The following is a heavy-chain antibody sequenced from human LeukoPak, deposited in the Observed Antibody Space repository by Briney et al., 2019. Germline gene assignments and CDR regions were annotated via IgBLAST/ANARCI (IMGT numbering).Heavy chain of an antibody. Sequence: GGSLRLSCAASGFTFSSYGMHWVRQAPGKGLEWVAVISYDGSNKYYADSVKGRFTISRDNSKNTPYLQMNSLRAEDTAVYYCAKVGDDRYFDYWGQGTLVTVSS. V-gene: IGHV3-30*18. J-gene: IGHJ4*02. CDR1: GFTFSSYG. D-gene: IGHD3-10*01. CDR2: ISYDGSNK. CDR3: AKVGDDRYFDY.